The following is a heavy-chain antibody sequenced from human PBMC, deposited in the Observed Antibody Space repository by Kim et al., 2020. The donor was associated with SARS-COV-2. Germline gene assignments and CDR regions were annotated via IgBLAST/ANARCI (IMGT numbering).Heavy chain of an antibody. CDR3: ARSSYSSAYFNPGFDY. V-gene: IGHV4-39*01. CDR1: GGSITSGTYYY. J-gene: IGHJ4*02. D-gene: IGHD6-25*01. Sequence: SETLSLTCTVSGGSITSGTYYYWGWIRHPPGKGLEWIGAIYYSGITFYNPSLKSRVTISVDTSKNQFSLKLSSVTAADTAVYYCARSSYSSAYFNPGFDYWGQGNLVTVS. CDR2: IYYSGIT.